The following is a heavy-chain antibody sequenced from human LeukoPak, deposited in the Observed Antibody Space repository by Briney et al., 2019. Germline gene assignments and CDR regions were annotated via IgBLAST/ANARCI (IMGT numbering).Heavy chain of an antibody. CDR2: IHHSGST. V-gene: IGHV4-38-2*02. Sequence: PSETLSLTCTVSGYSISSGYYWGWIRQPPGKGLEWIGSIHHSGSTYYNPSLKSRVTISVDTSKNQFSLKLSSVTAADTAVYYCARSYYYGSGSYYMRYYYYYMDVWGKGTTVTISS. D-gene: IGHD3-10*01. CDR1: GYSISSGYY. J-gene: IGHJ6*03. CDR3: ARSYYYGSGSYYMRYYYYYMDV.